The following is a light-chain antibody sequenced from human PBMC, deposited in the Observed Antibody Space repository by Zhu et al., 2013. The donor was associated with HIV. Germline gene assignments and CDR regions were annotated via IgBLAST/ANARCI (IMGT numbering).Light chain of an antibody. J-gene: IGKJ2*01. CDR2: GAS. CDR1: QSIATY. Sequence: DIQMTQSPSSLSASVGDTVRITCRASQSIATYLTWFHQTPGKPPKVLIFGASSLQTGVPSRFSGSGSGTEFTLTISNVQPEDFASYYCQQSYSTPYTFGQGTTLEIK. CDR3: QQSYSTPYT. V-gene: IGKV1-39*01.